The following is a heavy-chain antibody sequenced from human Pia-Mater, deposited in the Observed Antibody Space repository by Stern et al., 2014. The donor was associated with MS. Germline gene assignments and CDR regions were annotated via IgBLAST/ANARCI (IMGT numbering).Heavy chain of an antibody. D-gene: IGHD5-24*01. J-gene: IGHJ4*02. CDR3: SRDADGYSLVFGY. Sequence: VQLVESGPGLVKPSQTLSLTCAVTGGSISSAEYYWSWIRQSPGKGLEXIGYIHYSGTTYYNPSLKNRVTISVDTSKNQFSLKLRSVTAADTAVYYCSRDADGYSLVFGYWGRGTLVTVSS. CDR2: IHYSGTT. CDR1: GGSISSAEYY. V-gene: IGHV4-30-4*01.